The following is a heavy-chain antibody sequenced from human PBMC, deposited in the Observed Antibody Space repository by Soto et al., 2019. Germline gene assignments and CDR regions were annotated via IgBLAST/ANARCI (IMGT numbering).Heavy chain of an antibody. CDR3: ASAGQTVRIFDY. J-gene: IGHJ4*01. V-gene: IGHV4-59*01. CDR1: GDSMTSFY. Sequence: SETLSLTCTVSGDSMTSFYWTWIRQPPGKDLEWIGQIYYSGSTTYNPSLKSRVTISIDTSKDQFSLRLTSLTAADTALYYCASAGQTVRIFDYWRHGALVTV. CDR2: IYYSGST. D-gene: IGHD3-10*01.